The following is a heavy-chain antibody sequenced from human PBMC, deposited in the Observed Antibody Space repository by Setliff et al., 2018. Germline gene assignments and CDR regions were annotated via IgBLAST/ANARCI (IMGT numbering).Heavy chain of an antibody. CDR1: GDSISRAKYY. J-gene: IGHJ6*03. D-gene: IGHD3-3*01. CDR3: ARVTGFSYMDV. V-gene: IGHV4-61*02. Sequence: KASETLSLTCTVSGDSISRAKYYRSWIRQSAGKGLECIGRIYTDGSTKYNPSLNSRVTLLIDTAKNQISLRLSSVTAADTAVYFCARVTGFSYMDVWGKGTTVTVSS. CDR2: IYTDGST.